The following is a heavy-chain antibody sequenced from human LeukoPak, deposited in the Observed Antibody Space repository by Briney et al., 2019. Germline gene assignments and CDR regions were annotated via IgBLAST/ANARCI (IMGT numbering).Heavy chain of an antibody. J-gene: IGHJ4*02. V-gene: IGHV3-48*03. D-gene: IGHD5-24*01. CDR2: IRGDGTIK. CDR1: GLTFSGFE. Sequence: PGGSLRLSCVGSGLTFSGFEMNWVRQALGKGLEWVSYIRGDGTIKTYADSVKGRFTISRDNAKNSLYLQMNSLRAEDTGIYYCARRFRDWGQGTLVTVSS. CDR3: ARRFRD.